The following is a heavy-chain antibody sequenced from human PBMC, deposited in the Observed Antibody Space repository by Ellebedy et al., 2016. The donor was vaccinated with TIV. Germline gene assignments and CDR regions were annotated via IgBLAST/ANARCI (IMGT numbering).Heavy chain of an antibody. V-gene: IGHV4-4*02. J-gene: IGHJ4*02. D-gene: IGHD5-12*01. Sequence: SETLSLTXAVSGGSISSSNWWSCVRQPPGKGLEWIGEIYHSGSTNYNPSLKSRVTISVDKSKNQFSLKLSSVTAADTAVYYCAGYSGYDYPNYYFDYWGQGTLVTVSS. CDR1: GGSISSSNW. CDR2: IYHSGST. CDR3: AGYSGYDYPNYYFDY.